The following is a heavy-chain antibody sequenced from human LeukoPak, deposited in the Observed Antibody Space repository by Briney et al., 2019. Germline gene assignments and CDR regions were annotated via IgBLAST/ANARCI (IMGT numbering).Heavy chain of an antibody. V-gene: IGHV4-59*08. CDR1: GGSISSYY. D-gene: IGHD3-22*01. CDR3: ARGLSGYDSSD. Sequence: SETLSLTCTVSGGSISSYYWSWIRRPPGKGLEWIGYIYYSGSTNYNPSLKSRVTISVDTSKNQFSLKLSSVTAADTAVYYCARGLSGYDSSDWGQGTLVTVSS. J-gene: IGHJ4*02. CDR2: IYYSGST.